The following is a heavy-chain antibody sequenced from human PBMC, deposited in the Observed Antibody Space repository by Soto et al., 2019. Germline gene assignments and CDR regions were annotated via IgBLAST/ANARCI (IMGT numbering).Heavy chain of an antibody. Sequence: QVQLQESGPGLVKPSETLSLTCTVSGDSITNYYWTWIRQPPGKGLEWIGYIYYSGRTKYNPSLKGRVTIFLDTSKSQFSLKLTSVTAADTAVYYCARLGYNYGTYYSDYWGQGTLVTVSS. J-gene: IGHJ4*02. CDR1: GDSITNYY. CDR2: IYYSGRT. CDR3: ARLGYNYGTYYSDY. D-gene: IGHD5-18*01. V-gene: IGHV4-59*01.